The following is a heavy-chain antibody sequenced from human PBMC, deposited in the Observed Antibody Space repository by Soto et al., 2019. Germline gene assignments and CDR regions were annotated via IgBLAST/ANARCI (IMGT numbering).Heavy chain of an antibody. CDR1: GFTFSSYA. D-gene: IGHD5-12*01. V-gene: IGHV3-30-3*01. CDR3: ARESVVATRTPTYDY. CDR2: ISYDGSNK. Sequence: QVQLVESGGGVVQPGRSLRLSCAASGFTFSSYAMHWVRQAPGKGLEWVAVISYDGSNKNYADSVKGRFTISRDNSKNTLYLQMNSLRAEDTAVYYCARESVVATRTPTYDYWGQGTLVTVSS. J-gene: IGHJ4*02.